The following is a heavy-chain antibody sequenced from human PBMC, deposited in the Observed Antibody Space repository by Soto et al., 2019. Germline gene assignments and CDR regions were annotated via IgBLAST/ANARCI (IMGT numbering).Heavy chain of an antibody. CDR2: INAGNGYT. V-gene: IGHV1-3*01. Sequence: ASVKVSCKASGYTFTTLAMHWVRQAPGQRLEWMGYINAGNGYTKYSQNFQGRVTITRDTLANTAYMELSSLRSEDTAVYYCARDPFYGAIDYWGLGTLVTVSS. J-gene: IGHJ4*02. D-gene: IGHD3-10*01. CDR1: GYTFTTLA. CDR3: ARDPFYGAIDY.